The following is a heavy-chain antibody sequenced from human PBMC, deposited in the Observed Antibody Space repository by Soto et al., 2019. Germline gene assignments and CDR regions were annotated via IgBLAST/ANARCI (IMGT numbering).Heavy chain of an antibody. CDR3: VGGQYYFDY. V-gene: IGHV3-30*03. CDR1: GFPFSSYG. CDR2: ISYDGSNK. Sequence: QVQLVESGGGVVQPGRSLRLSCAASGFPFSSYGMHWVREATGKGLEWVAVISYDGSNKYYADSVKGRFTISRDNSASTLYLQMNSLRPEDTALYYCVGGQYYFDYRGQGTLATVSP. J-gene: IGHJ4*02. D-gene: IGHD3-10*01.